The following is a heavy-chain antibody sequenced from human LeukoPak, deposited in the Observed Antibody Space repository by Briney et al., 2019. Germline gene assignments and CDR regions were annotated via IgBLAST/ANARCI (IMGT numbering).Heavy chain of an antibody. CDR3: VRLQPNTGEWAFDI. J-gene: IGHJ3*02. V-gene: IGHV4-59*01. Sequence: SETLSLTCTVSGVSISGYYWSWIRQPPGEGLEWIGYISNSGSTNYNHSLKSRVTISVDTSKNQLSLKLSSVTAADTAVYHCVRLQPNTGEWAFDIWGQGTMVSVSS. CDR2: ISNSGST. CDR1: GVSISGYY. D-gene: IGHD1-1*01.